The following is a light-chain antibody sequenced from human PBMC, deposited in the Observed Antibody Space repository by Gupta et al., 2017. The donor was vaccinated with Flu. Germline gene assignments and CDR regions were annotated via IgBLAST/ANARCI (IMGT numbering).Light chain of an antibody. CDR1: QAISSY. J-gene: IGKJ1*01. Sequence: DIQLTQSPSFVSASVGDRVTIACRASQAISSYVVWYQQKPGQPPKLLIYAASTLQSGVPSRFSGSGSGTEFILTISSLQPDDFATYYCQQGHSYLRTFGQGTKVE. V-gene: IGKV1-9*01. CDR2: AAS. CDR3: QQGHSYLRT.